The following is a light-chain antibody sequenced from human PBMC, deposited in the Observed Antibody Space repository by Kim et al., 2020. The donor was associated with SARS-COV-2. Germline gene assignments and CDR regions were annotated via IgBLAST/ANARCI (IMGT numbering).Light chain of an antibody. CDR3: QQYYSTPYT. CDR1: QSFLYSSNNKNY. CDR2: WAS. V-gene: IGKV4-1*01. J-gene: IGKJ2*01. Sequence: RSTINCKSSQSFLYSSNNKNYLAWYQQKPGQPPKLLIYWASTRESGVPDRFSGSGSGTDFTLTISCLQAEDVAVYYCQQYYSTPYTFGQGTKLEIK.